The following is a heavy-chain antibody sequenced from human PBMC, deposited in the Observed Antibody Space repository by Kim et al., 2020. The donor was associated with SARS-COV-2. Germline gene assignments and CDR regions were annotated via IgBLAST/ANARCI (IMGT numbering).Heavy chain of an antibody. D-gene: IGHD3-16*01. CDR3: ATSSGGDGNENGAVDYFDY. Sequence: GGSLRLSCAASGFTFSSHAMHWVRQGPGKGLEWVAVIWCDGSNKYYVDSVKGRFTISRDDSKNTLYLQMNSLRAEDTAVYYCATSSGGDGNENGAVDYFDYWGQGTLVTVSS. CDR1: GFTFSSHA. J-gene: IGHJ4*02. CDR2: IWCDGSNK. V-gene: IGHV3-33*01.